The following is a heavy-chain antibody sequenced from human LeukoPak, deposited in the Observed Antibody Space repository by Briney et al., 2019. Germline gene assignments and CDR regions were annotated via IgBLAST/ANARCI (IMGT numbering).Heavy chain of an antibody. Sequence: SCAASGFTFSSYAISWVRQAPGQGLEWMGGIIPIFGTANYAQKFQGRVTITADESTSTAYMELSSLRSEDTAVYYCASSRPDYGDYVGYCGMDVXXQXTTVTVSS. J-gene: IGHJ6*01. V-gene: IGHV1-69*01. CDR2: IIPIFGTA. CDR1: GFTFSSYA. D-gene: IGHD4-17*01. CDR3: ASSRPDYGDYVGYCGMDV.